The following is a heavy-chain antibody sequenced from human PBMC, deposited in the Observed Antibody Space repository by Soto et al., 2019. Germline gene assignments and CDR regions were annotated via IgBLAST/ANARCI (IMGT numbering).Heavy chain of an antibody. CDR2: ISYDGSNK. CDR3: AKDHVVAATRGDYYYGMDV. J-gene: IGHJ6*02. D-gene: IGHD2-15*01. CDR1: GFTFSSYA. Sequence: GGSLRLSCAASGFTFSSYAMHWVRQAPGKGLEWVAVISYDGSNKYYADSVKGRFTISRDNSKNTLYLQMNSLRAEDTAVYYCAKDHVVAATRGDYYYGMDVWGQGTTVTVSS. V-gene: IGHV3-30-3*01.